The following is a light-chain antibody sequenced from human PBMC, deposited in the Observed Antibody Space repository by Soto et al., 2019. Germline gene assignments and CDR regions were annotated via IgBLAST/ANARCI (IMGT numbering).Light chain of an antibody. Sequence: QSALTQPASVSGSPGQSITIACTGTSSDVGGYNHVSWYQVNPGKAPRLVIYDVSIRPPAVSDRFSGSTSGNTASLTISGLQAEDEADSYCSPYTAISTMVFGGGTNLTVL. V-gene: IGLV2-14*03. CDR2: DVS. CDR1: SSDVGGYNH. CDR3: SPYTAISTMV. J-gene: IGLJ3*02.